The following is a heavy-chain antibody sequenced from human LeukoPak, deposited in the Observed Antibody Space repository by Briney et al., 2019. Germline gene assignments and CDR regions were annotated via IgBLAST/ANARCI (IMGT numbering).Heavy chain of an antibody. Sequence: SETLSLTCTVSGGSISSSSYYWGWIRQPPGKGREWIGSIYYSGSTYYNPSLKSRVTISVDTSKNQFSLKLSSVTAADTAVYYCARRNFVVVVADDWGQGTLVTVSS. J-gene: IGHJ4*02. CDR2: IYYSGST. CDR1: GGSISSSSYY. CDR3: ARRNFVVVVADD. D-gene: IGHD2-15*01. V-gene: IGHV4-39*01.